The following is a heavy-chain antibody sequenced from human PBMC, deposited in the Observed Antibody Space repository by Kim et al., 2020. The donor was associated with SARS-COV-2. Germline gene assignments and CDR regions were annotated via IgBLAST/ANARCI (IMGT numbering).Heavy chain of an antibody. V-gene: IGHV3-23*01. D-gene: IGHD6-19*01. CDR3: AKHTTGWSGRY. Sequence: GGSLRLSCAASGFSFATSAMSWVRQAPGKGLEWVSSISSGGSSAYSADSVKGRFIISRDNSKNTLYLQMTSLIVEDTALYYCAKHTTGWSGRYWGQGTLVSVSS. CDR2: ISSGGSSA. CDR1: GFSFATSA. J-gene: IGHJ4*02.